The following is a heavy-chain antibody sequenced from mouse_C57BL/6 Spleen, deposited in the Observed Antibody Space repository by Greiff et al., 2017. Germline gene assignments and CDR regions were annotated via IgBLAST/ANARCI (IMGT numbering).Heavy chain of an antibody. Sequence: VQLQQSGPELVKPGASVKMSCKASGYTFTDYNMHWVKQSHGKSLEWIGYINPNNGGTSYNQKFKGKATLTVNKSSSTAYMELRSLTSEDSAVYYCATYYDYDGDYWGQGTTLTVSS. J-gene: IGHJ2*01. CDR1: GYTFTDYN. D-gene: IGHD2-4*01. CDR2: INPNNGGT. V-gene: IGHV1-22*01. CDR3: ATYYDYDGDY.